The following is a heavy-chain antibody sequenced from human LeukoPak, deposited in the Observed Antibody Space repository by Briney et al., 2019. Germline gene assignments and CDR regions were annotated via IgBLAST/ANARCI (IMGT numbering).Heavy chain of an antibody. CDR3: AREGGHTYYFDY. Sequence: GGSLRLSCAASGFTVSSTYMSWVRQAPGKGLEWVSVIYSGGNTYYADSVKGRFTISRDNSKGTLYLQMNRLRAGDTAVSYCAREGGHTYYFDYWGQGTLVTVSS. CDR1: GFTVSSTY. D-gene: IGHD2-21*01. V-gene: IGHV3-66*01. J-gene: IGHJ4*02. CDR2: IYSGGNT.